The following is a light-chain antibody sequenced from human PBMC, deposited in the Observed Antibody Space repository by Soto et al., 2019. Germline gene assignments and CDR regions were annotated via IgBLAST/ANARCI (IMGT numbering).Light chain of an antibody. Sequence: ALTQSPGTLSSSPGERATLSCSASQSVSSNYLAWYQQKPGQAPRLLIYGASSRATGIPDSFSGSGSGTDFTLTIDRLESEDFAVYYCQQYGSSPRTFGQGTTVDNK. CDR3: QQYGSSPRT. CDR1: QSVSSNY. J-gene: IGKJ1*01. CDR2: GAS. V-gene: IGKV3-20*01.